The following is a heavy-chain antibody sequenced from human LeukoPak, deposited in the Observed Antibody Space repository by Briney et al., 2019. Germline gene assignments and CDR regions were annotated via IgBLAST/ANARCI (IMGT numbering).Heavy chain of an antibody. V-gene: IGHV3-30*02. CDR2: IRYDGSNK. CDR1: GFTFSSYA. CDR3: AKDLAAGYDFWSGLNYMDV. Sequence: SGGSLRLSCAASGFTFSSYAMSWVRQAPGKGLEWVAFIRYDGSNKYYADSVKGRFTISRDNSKNTLYLQMNSLRAEDTAVYYCAKDLAAGYDFWSGLNYMDVWGKGTTVTVSS. D-gene: IGHD3-3*01. J-gene: IGHJ6*03.